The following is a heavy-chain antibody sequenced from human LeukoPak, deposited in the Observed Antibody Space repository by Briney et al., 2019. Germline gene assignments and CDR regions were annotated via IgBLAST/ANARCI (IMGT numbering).Heavy chain of an antibody. CDR3: ARVGYDFWSGSYYFDY. Sequence: SETLSLTCTVSGGSISSGDYYWSWIRQPPGKGLEWIGYIYYSGSTYYNPSLKSRVTISVDTSKNQFSLKLSSVTAADTAVYYCARVGYDFWSGSYYFDYWGQGTLVTVSS. V-gene: IGHV4-30-4*01. J-gene: IGHJ4*02. CDR2: IYYSGST. CDR1: GGSISSGDYY. D-gene: IGHD3-3*01.